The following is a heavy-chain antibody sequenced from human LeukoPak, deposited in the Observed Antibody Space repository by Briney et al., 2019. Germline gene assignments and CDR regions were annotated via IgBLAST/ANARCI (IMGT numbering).Heavy chain of an antibody. CDR2: ISYDGSNK. V-gene: IGHV3-30-3*01. CDR1: GFTFSSHA. CDR3: ARVLPHDEYYFDY. J-gene: IGHJ4*02. D-gene: IGHD6-6*01. Sequence: GGSLRLSCAASGFTFSSHAMHWVRQAPGKGLEWVAVISYDGSNKYYADSVKGRFTISRDNSKNTLYLQMNSLRAEDTAVYYCARVLPHDEYYFDYWGQGTLVTVSS.